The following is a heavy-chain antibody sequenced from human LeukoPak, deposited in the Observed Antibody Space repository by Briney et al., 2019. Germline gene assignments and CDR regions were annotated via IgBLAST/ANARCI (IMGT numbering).Heavy chain of an antibody. CDR1: GDSVSSNSAA. V-gene: IGHV6-1*01. CDR3: ARSTGPIDY. Sequence: SQTLSLTCAISGDSVSSNSAAWNWIRQSPSRGLEWLGRTYYRSKWYTYYAVSVKSRISINRDTSRNQISLQLNSVTPEDTAVYYCARSTGPIDYWGQGTLVTVSS. D-gene: IGHD1-1*01. J-gene: IGHJ4*02. CDR2: TYYRSKWYT.